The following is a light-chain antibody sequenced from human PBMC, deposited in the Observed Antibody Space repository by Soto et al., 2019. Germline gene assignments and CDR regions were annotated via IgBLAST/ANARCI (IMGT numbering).Light chain of an antibody. V-gene: IGKV3-11*01. J-gene: IGKJ5*01. CDR3: QQRHMLPIT. CDR1: QYISKF. CDR2: DAS. Sequence: EVVMTHSPATLSVSPGERATLPCRASQYISKFLAWYQQRPGQAPRLLIYDASTRATGIPDRFSGSGSGTDFTLTISSLEPEDSAVYYCQQRHMLPITFGQGTRLEIK.